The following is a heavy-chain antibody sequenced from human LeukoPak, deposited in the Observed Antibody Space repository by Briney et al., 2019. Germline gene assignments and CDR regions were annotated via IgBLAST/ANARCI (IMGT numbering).Heavy chain of an antibody. CDR3: AREHGFYYGSGSYYSRFDP. Sequence: SQTLSLTCTVSGGSISSGGYYWSWIRQHPGQGLEWIGYIYYSGSTYYNPSLKSRVTISVDTSKNQFSLKLSSVTAADTAVYYCAREHGFYYGSGSYYSRFDPWGQGTLVTVSS. CDR2: IYYSGST. D-gene: IGHD3-10*01. V-gene: IGHV4-31*03. J-gene: IGHJ5*02. CDR1: GGSISSGGYY.